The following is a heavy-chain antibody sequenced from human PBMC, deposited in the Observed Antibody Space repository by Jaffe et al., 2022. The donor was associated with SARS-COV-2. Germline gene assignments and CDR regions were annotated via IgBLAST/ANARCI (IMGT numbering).Heavy chain of an antibody. J-gene: IGHJ4*02. Sequence: QVTLKESGPVLVKPTETLTLTCTVSGFSLSNARMGVSWIRQPPGKALEWLAHIFSNDEKSYSTSLKSRLTISKDTSKSQVVLTMTNMDPVDTATYYCARQTLTYYDILTGYYRVYYFDYWGQGTLVTVSS. D-gene: IGHD3-9*01. CDR3: ARQTLTYYDILTGYYRVYYFDY. CDR2: IFSNDEK. CDR1: GFSLSNARMG. V-gene: IGHV2-26*01.